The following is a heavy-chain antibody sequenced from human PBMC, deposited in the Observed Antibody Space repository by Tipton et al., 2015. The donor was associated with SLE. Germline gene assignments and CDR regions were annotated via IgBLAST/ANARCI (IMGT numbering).Heavy chain of an antibody. CDR1: GASIKSGSYF. J-gene: IGHJ3*02. V-gene: IGHV4-61*02. CDR3: AREVITITDSDAVDI. CDR2: MFSSGDT. Sequence: TLSLTSTVSGASIKSGSYFWIWIRQPAGKGLEGIGRMFSSGDTNYNPSLKSRVTMSVDTSKNQFFMRLRSATAADTAVYYCAREVITITDSDAVDIWGQGKMVTVSS. D-gene: IGHD2-21*01.